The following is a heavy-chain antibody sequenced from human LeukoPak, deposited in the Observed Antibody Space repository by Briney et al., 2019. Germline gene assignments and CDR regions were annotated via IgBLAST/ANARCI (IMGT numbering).Heavy chain of an antibody. CDR3: ARVGPGCKAGDPFDY. J-gene: IGHJ4*02. D-gene: IGHD7-27*01. Sequence: MSSETLSLTCTVPGGSISNYYWSWIRQPPGKGLEWLGYISYSASSNYNPSLKSRVSISVDTSKNKFSLKLNSVTAADTAVYYCARVGPGCKAGDPFDYWGQGTLVTVSS. CDR1: GGSISNYY. CDR2: ISYSASS. V-gene: IGHV4-59*08.